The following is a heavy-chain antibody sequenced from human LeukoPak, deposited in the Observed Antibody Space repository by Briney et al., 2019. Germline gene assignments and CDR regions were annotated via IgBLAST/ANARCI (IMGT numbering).Heavy chain of an antibody. CDR2: LNDDGTYI. CDR3: ARDSYSGYDWDY. V-gene: IGHV3-74*01. CDR1: GFTFSSHW. D-gene: IGHD5-12*01. Sequence: GGSLRLSCVASGFTFSSHWMHWVRQAPGKGLVWVSRLNDDGTYIDYADSVKGRFTISRDNAKNMLYLQMNSLRVEDTAVYYCARDSYSGYDWDYWGQGTLVTVSS. J-gene: IGHJ4*02.